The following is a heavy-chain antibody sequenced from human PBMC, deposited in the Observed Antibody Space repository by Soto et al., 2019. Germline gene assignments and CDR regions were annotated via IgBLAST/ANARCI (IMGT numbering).Heavy chain of an antibody. D-gene: IGHD6-6*01. CDR2: ISYDGSNK. CDR3: AKDRQLGY. J-gene: IGHJ4*02. CDR1: GFTFRSYG. V-gene: IGHV3-30*18. Sequence: QVQLVESGGGVVQPGRSLRLSCAASGFTFRSYGMHWVRQAPGKGLEWVAVISYDGSNKYYADSVKGRFTISRDNSKNTLYLQMNSLRAEDTAVYYCAKDRQLGYWGQGTLVTVSS.